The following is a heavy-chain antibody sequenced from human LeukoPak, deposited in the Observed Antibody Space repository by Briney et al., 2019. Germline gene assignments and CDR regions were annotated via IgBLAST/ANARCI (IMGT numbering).Heavy chain of an antibody. J-gene: IGHJ6*03. D-gene: IGHD6-13*01. CDR2: INPNSGGT. CDR1: GYTFTGYY. Sequence: ASVKVSCKASGYTFTGYYMHWVRQAPVQGLEWTGWINPNSGGTNYAQKFQGRVTMTRDTSISTAYMELSRLRSDDTAVYYCAKQAGSPTSDYYYYYMDVWGKGTTVTVSS. V-gene: IGHV1-2*02. CDR3: AKQAGSPTSDYYYYYMDV.